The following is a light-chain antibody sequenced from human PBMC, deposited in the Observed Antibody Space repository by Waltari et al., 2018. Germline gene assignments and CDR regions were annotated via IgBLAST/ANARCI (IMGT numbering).Light chain of an antibody. CDR1: QAIDTS. J-gene: IGKJ2*01. CDR3: QQYSSYGKYT. CDR2: RSS. V-gene: IGKV1-5*03. Sequence: DIQMTQSPSTLSASVGDRVTITCRASQAIDTSLAGYQQKPGKAPNLLIYRSSTLEGGVSSRFSGSGSGTDFTLTISSLQPDDFATYYCQQYSSYGKYTFGQGTKLEIK.